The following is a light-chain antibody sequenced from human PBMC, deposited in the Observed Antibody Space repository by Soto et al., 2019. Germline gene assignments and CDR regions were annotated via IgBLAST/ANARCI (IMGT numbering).Light chain of an antibody. J-gene: IGLJ2*01. V-gene: IGLV2-14*03. CDR3: SSYSRSTTLVV. CDR1: SSDVGAFTS. Sequence: QSALTQPASVSGSPGQSITISCTGTSSDVGAFTSVSWYQQHPGKAPKLIIYDIIHRPSGVSDRFSGSKSVNTASLTISGLKTEDEATYHCSSYSRSTTLVVFGGGNKVTVL. CDR2: DII.